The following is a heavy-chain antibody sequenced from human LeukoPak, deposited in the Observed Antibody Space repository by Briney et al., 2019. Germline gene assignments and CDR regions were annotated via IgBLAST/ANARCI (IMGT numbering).Heavy chain of an antibody. CDR3: AREVLSGWWGDYYFDY. CDR2: ISSSSSTI. CDR1: GFTFSSYS. D-gene: IGHD2-15*01. J-gene: IGHJ4*02. V-gene: IGHV3-48*01. Sequence: GGSLRLSCAASGFTFSSYSMNWVRQAPGKGLEWVSYISSSSSTIYYADSVKGRFTISRDNAKNSLYLQMNSLRAEDTAVYYCAREVLSGWWGDYYFDYWGQGTLVTVSS.